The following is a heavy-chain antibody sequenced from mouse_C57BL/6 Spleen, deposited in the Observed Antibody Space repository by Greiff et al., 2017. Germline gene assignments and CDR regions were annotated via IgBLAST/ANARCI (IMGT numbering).Heavy chain of an antibody. J-gene: IGHJ3*01. V-gene: IGHV1-53*01. CDR3: ARDGYGFAY. D-gene: IGHD2-2*01. CDR2: INPSNGGT. CDR1: GYTFTSYW. Sequence: QVQLQQPGAELVKPGASVKMSCKASGYTFTSYWITWVKQRPGQGLEWIGNINPSNGGTNYNEKFKSKATLTVDKSSSTANMQLSSLTSEDSAVYYCARDGYGFAYWGQGTLVTVSA.